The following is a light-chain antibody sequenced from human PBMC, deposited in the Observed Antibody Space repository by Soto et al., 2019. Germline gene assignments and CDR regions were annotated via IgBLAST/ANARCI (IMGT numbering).Light chain of an antibody. CDR2: AAS. CDR3: QQANSFPHT. CDR1: QDINKW. Sequence: DIQMSQSPSSVSASVGDRVTITCRASQDINKWLSWYQQKPGKAPKLLIYAASTLQSGVPLRFSGTTSGTDFTLTISSLQPEDFATYYCQQANSFPHTFGQGTRLE. J-gene: IGKJ5*01. V-gene: IGKV1-12*01.